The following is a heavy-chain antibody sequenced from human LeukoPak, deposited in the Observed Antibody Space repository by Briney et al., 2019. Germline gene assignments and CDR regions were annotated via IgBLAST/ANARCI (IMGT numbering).Heavy chain of an antibody. CDR1: GFTFSSYG. V-gene: IGHV3-30*18. Sequence: PGGSLRLSCAASGFTFSSYGMHWVRQAPGKGLEWVAVISYDGSSKYYADSVKGRFTISRDNSKNTLYLLMNSLRVEDTAVYHCAKNLFSNTYGMDVWGQGTTVTVSS. J-gene: IGHJ6*02. CDR2: ISYDGSSK. CDR3: AKNLFSNTYGMDV. D-gene: IGHD3-3*02.